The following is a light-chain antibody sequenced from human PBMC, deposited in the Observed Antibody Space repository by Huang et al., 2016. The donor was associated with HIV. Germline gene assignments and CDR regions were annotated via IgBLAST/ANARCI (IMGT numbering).Light chain of an antibody. CDR2: GAS. Sequence: EVVMTQSPATLSVSPGERATLSCRASQRVSINVAWYQQKPGQAPRLLIYGASTRATGIPARFSGSGSGTECTLTISGLQSEDYAVYFCQQYDDWPPYTFGQGTKLEIK. CDR1: QRVSIN. V-gene: IGKV3-15*01. J-gene: IGKJ2*01. CDR3: QQYDDWPPYT.